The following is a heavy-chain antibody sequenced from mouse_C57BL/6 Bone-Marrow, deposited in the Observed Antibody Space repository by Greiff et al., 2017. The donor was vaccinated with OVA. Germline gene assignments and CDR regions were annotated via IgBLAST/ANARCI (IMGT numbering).Heavy chain of an antibody. V-gene: IGHV1-72*01. CDR3: AGRRLAY. J-gene: IGHJ3*01. CDR1: GYTFTSYW. CDR2: IDPNSCGT. Sequence: QVQLQQPGAALVKPGASVKLSCKASGYTFTSYWMHCVKQRPGRGLEWIRRIDPNSCGTKYHEKFKSTATLTVDKPSSTAYMQLSSLTSEDSAVYYCAGRRLAYWGQGTLVTVSA.